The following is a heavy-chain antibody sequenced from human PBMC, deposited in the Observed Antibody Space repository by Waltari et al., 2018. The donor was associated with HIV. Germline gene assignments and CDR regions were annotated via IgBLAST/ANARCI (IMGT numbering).Heavy chain of an antibody. CDR2: IGWNSANI. CDR3: ARRHATEGVLDL. Sequence: EVQLVESGGGLVQPGRSLKLSCVASGFTFAEYGMHWVRQAPGKGLEWVSSIGWNSANIDYADSVKGRFTISRDNAKHSLYLHMSNLRAEDTAVYYCARRHATEGVLDLWGRGTLVTVSS. V-gene: IGHV3-9*01. J-gene: IGHJ2*01. CDR1: GFTFAEYG. D-gene: IGHD3-10*01.